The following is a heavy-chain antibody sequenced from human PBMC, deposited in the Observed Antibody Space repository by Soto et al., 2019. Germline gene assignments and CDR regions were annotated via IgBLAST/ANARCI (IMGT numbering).Heavy chain of an antibody. CDR1: GYTFTNYG. CDR2: INTSNDNK. CDR3: ARDPGAASFDF. J-gene: IGHJ4*02. V-gene: IGHV1-18*01. Sequence: EASVKVSCKASGYTFTNYGISWVRQAPGEGLEWVGWINTSNDNKLYAQKLQGRLTLTTATSTSTAYMDLTTLRSDDTAVYFCARDPGAASFDFWAQGTLVTVSS. D-gene: IGHD2-15*01.